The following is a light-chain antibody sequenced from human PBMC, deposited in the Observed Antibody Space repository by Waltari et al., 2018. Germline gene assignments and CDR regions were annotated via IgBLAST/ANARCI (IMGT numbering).Light chain of an antibody. CDR1: SGHSTYT. J-gene: IGLJ2*01. V-gene: IGLV4-69*01. CDR2: VNSDGTH. CDR3: QTWGTGTVV. Sequence: QLVLTHSPSASASLGASVKLTCPLSSGHSTYTIAWHQQQPEKGPRYLMRVNSDGTHSKGDGIPDRFSGSTSGGERHLTISSLQSEDEADYYCQTWGTGTVVFGGGTKLTVL.